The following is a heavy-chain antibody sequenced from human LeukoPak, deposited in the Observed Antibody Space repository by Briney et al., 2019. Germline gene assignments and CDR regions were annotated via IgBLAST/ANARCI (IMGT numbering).Heavy chain of an antibody. J-gene: IGHJ4*02. CDR1: GYTFTGYY. CDR3: ARDRDYGSGSFDY. CDR2: INPNSGGT. V-gene: IGHV1-2*02. Sequence: ASVKVSCKASGYTFTGYYMHWVRQAPGQGLEWMGWINPNSGGTIYAQKFQGRVTMTRDTSISTAYMELNRLRSDDTAVYYCARDRDYGSGSFDYWGQGTLVTVSS. D-gene: IGHD3-10*01.